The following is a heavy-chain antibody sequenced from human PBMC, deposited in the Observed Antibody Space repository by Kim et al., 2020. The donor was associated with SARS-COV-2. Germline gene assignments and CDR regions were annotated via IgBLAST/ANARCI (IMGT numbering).Heavy chain of an antibody. V-gene: IGHV1-69*13. CDR1: GVTFSSYA. J-gene: IGHJ1*01. D-gene: IGHD3-9*01. CDR2: IIPIFGTA. CDR3: ARSSYREVLRYFDWLLFL. Sequence: SVKVSCKASGVTFSSYAISWVRQAPGQGLEWMGGIIPIFGTANYAQKFQGRVTITADESTSTAYMELSSLRSEDTAVYYCARSSYREVLRYFDWLLFLWGQGTLVTVSS.